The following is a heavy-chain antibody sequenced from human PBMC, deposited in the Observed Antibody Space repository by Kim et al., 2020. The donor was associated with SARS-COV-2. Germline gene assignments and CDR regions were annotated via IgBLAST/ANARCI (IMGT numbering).Heavy chain of an antibody. V-gene: IGHV3-7*01. CDR1: GFTFSSYW. Sequence: GGSLRLSCAASGFTFSSYWMSWVRQAPGKGLEWVANIKQDGSEKYYVDSVKGRFTISRDNAKNSLYLQMNSLRAEDTAVYYCARDRWFGELLYDGFDYWGQGTLVTVSS. D-gene: IGHD3-10*01. J-gene: IGHJ4*02. CDR3: ARDRWFGELLYDGFDY. CDR2: IKQDGSEK.